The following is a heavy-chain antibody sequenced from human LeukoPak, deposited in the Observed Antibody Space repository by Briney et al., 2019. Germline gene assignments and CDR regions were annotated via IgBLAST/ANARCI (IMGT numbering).Heavy chain of an antibody. V-gene: IGHV3-30-3*01. CDR3: ARDVCSSTSCYLGRFDY. D-gene: IGHD2-2*01. CDR1: GFTFSNYA. J-gene: IGHJ4*02. CDR2: TSYDGSNK. Sequence: GRSLRLSCAASGFTFSNYAMHWVRQAPGKGLEWVAVTSYDGSNKYYADSVKGRFTISRDNSKNTLYLQMDSLRAEDTAVYYCARDVCSSTSCYLGRFDYWGQGTLVTVSS.